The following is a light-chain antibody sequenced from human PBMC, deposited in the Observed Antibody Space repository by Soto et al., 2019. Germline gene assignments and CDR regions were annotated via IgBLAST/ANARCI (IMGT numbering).Light chain of an antibody. CDR1: QSVSSN. J-gene: IGKJ5*01. CDR3: QQRSNWPPRIT. Sequence: EIVMTQSPATLSVSPVERATLSCRASQSVSSNLAWYQQKPGQAPRLLIYDASNRATGIPARFSGSGSGTDFTLTISSLEPEDFAVYYCQQRSNWPPRITFGQGTRLEIK. CDR2: DAS. V-gene: IGKV3-11*01.